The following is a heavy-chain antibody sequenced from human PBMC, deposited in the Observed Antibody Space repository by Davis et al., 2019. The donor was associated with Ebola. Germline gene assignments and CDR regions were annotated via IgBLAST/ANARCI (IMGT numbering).Heavy chain of an antibody. V-gene: IGHV3-64D*08. D-gene: IGHD3-16*01. CDR3: VKDGGY. Sequence: GGSLRLSCSASGFTFSSSGKQWVRQAPGKGLAYASRISSNGGRTYYADSVRGRFTISRDTSRNTLYLQMSGLIVEDTAVYYCVKDGGYWGQGTLVTVSS. CDR1: GFTFSSSG. CDR2: ISSNGGRT. J-gene: IGHJ4*02.